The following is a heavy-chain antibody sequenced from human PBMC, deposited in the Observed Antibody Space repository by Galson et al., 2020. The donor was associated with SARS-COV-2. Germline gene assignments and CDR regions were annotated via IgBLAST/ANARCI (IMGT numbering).Heavy chain of an antibody. Sequence: GGSMRLSCAASGFTFSSYAMHWVRQAPGKGLEWVAVISYDGSNKYYADSVKGRFTISRDNSKNTLYLQMNSLRAEDTAVYYCARELGGYAFDYWGQGSLVTVS. V-gene: IGHV3-30*01. J-gene: IGHJ4*02. D-gene: IGHD5-12*01. CDR1: GFTFSSYA. CDR3: ARELGGYAFDY. CDR2: ISYDGSNK.